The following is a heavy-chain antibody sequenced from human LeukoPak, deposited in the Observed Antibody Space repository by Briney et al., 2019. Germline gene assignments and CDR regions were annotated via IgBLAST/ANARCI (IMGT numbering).Heavy chain of an antibody. D-gene: IGHD3-22*01. Sequence: PSETLSLTCDVYGESFSGYYWSWIRQPPGKGLEWIGEIDHSGSTNYNPSLKSRVTISLDTSKNQFSLKLSSVTAADTAAYFCARGPYSYDSSGAFDIWGQGTMVTVSS. CDR2: IDHSGST. CDR1: GESFSGYY. V-gene: IGHV4-34*01. CDR3: ARGPYSYDSSGAFDI. J-gene: IGHJ3*02.